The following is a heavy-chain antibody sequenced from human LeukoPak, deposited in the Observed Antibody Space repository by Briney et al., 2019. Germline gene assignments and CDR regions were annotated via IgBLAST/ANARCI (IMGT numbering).Heavy chain of an antibody. V-gene: IGHV3-21*01. CDR3: ARDRTSCLGCMDV. CDR1: GFTFSSYA. Sequence: GGSLRLSCAASGFTFSSYAMSWVRQAPGKGLEWVSSISSSSSYIYYADSVKGRFTISRDNAKNSLYLQMNSLRAEDTAVYYCARDRTSCLGCMDVWGQGTTVTVSS. CDR2: ISSSSSYI. J-gene: IGHJ6*02. D-gene: IGHD2-2*01.